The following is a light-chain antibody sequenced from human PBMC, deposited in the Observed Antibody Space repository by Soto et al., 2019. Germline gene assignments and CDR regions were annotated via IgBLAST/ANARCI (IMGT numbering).Light chain of an antibody. CDR2: EGS. Sequence: QSALTQPASVSGSPGQSITISCTGTSSDVGSYNLVSWYQQHPGKAPKLMIYEGSKRPSGVFNRFSGSKSGNTASLTISGLQAEDEADYYCCSYAGSSTFAVFGTGTKLTVL. CDR3: CSYAGSSTFAV. V-gene: IGLV2-23*03. J-gene: IGLJ1*01. CDR1: SSDVGSYNL.